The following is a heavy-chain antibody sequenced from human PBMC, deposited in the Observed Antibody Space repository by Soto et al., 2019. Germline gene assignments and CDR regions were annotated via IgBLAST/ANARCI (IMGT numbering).Heavy chain of an antibody. D-gene: IGHD3-22*01. CDR1: GGSFSGYY. V-gene: IGHV4-34*01. CDR2: IYHSGST. CDR3: ARDSDSSGYGFDP. Sequence: PSETLSLTCAVYGGSFSGYYWSWIRQPPGKGLEWIGYIYHSGSTYYNPSLKSRVTISVDRSKNQFSLKLSSVTAADTAVYYCARDSDSSGYGFDPWGQGTLVTVSS. J-gene: IGHJ5*02.